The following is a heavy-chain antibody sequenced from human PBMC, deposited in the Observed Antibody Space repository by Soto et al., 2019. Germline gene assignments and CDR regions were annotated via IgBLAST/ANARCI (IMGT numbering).Heavy chain of an antibody. D-gene: IGHD6-19*01. Sequence: GGSLRLSCAASGFTFSSYWMSWVRQAPGKGLEWVANIKQDGSEKYYVDSVKGRFTISRDNAKNSLYLQMNSLRAEDTAVYYCARSYSSGWYRGPFDYWGQGTLVTSPQ. CDR3: ARSYSSGWYRGPFDY. V-gene: IGHV3-7*01. CDR2: IKQDGSEK. J-gene: IGHJ4*02. CDR1: GFTFSSYW.